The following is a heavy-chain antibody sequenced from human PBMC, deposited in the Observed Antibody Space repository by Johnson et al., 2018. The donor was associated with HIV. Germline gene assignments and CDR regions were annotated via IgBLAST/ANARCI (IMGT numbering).Heavy chain of an antibody. J-gene: IGHJ3*02. D-gene: IGHD3-10*01. Sequence: QMQLVESGGGVVQPGRSLRLSCAASGFTFSSYGMHWVRQAPGKGLEWVAVISYDGSNKYYADSVKGRFTISRDNSKNTLYLQMNSLRAEDTALYYCAKEAAMVQGGAFYIWGQGTMVTVSS. V-gene: IGHV3-30*18. CDR2: ISYDGSNK. CDR3: AKEAAMVQGGAFYI. CDR1: GFTFSSYG.